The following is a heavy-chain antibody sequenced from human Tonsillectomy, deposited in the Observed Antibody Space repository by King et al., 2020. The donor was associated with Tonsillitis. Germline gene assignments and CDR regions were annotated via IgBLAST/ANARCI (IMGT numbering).Heavy chain of an antibody. V-gene: IGHV5-51*01. J-gene: IGHJ3*01. Sequence: QLVQSGAEVKKPGESLKISCKGSGQSXXNSYWIAWVRQKPGKGLEWMGIIYXAXXETRXSPSFEGQVTISVDTSITTAYLQWSSLKASDTAIYYWAXXXVXXXXXKXXFDVXXXGTM. CDR3: AXXXVXXXXXKXXFDV. CDR1: GQSXXNSYW. CDR2: IYXAXXET.